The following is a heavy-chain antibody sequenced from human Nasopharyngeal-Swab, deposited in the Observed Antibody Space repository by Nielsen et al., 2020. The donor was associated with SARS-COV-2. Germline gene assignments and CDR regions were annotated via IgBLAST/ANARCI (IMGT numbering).Heavy chain of an antibody. Sequence: SETLSLTCTVSGGSISSYYWSWIRQPPGKGLEWIGYIYYSGSTNYNPSLKSRVTISVDTSKNQFSLKLSSVTAADTAVYYCARVYYYGSGSSFDYWGQGTLVTVSS. CDR1: GGSISSYY. CDR3: ARVYYYGSGSSFDY. D-gene: IGHD3-10*01. J-gene: IGHJ4*02. CDR2: IYYSGST. V-gene: IGHV4-59*01.